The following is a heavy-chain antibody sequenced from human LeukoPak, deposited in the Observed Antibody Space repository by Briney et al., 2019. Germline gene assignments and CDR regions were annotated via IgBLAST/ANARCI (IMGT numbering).Heavy chain of an antibody. CDR1: GGSISSYY. CDR3: ARVGTQRRYYFDY. J-gene: IGHJ4*02. CDR2: IYYSGST. Sequence: SETLSLTCTVSGGSISSYYWSWIRQPPGKGLEWIGYIYYSGSTNYNPSLKSRVTISVDTSKNQFSLKLSSVTAADTAVYYCARVGTQRRYYFDYWGQGTLVTVSP. D-gene: IGHD1-1*01. V-gene: IGHV4-59*01.